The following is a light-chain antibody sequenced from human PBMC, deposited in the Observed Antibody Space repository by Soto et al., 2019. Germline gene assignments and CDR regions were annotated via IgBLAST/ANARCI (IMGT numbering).Light chain of an antibody. Sequence: DIQMTQSPSTLSASVGDRVTITCRASQSISSWLAWYQQKPGKAPKLQIYKASSLESGVPSRFSGSGSGTEFTLTISSLQPDDFATYYCQQYNSYPYTFGQVTKLEIK. J-gene: IGKJ2*01. CDR3: QQYNSYPYT. V-gene: IGKV1-5*03. CDR1: QSISSW. CDR2: KAS.